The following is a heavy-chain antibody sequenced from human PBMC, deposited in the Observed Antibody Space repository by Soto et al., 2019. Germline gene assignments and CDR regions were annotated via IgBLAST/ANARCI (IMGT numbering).Heavy chain of an antibody. CDR3: LFGAAGGSPPY. CDR1: GFIFSGST. Sequence: EVQLVESGGGLVQPGGSLKLSCAASGFIFSGSTMHWVRQASGKGLEWLSRIRSKSHSYATTYAASVKGRFTISRDDSETTAYLQMNSLSTDDTAVYYCLFGAAGGSPPYWGQGTLVTVSS. CDR2: IRSKSHSYAT. V-gene: IGHV3-73*02. J-gene: IGHJ4*02. D-gene: IGHD6-13*01.